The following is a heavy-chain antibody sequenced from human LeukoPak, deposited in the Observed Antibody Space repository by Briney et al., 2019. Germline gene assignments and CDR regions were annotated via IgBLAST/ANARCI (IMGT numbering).Heavy chain of an antibody. CDR2: IWYDGSNK. D-gene: IGHD3-22*01. CDR1: GFTFSSYA. CDR3: ARDSDAYYYDSSGYYPDY. J-gene: IGHJ4*02. Sequence: GGSLRLSCAASGFTFSSYAMHWVRQAPGKGLEWVAVIWYDGSNKYYADSVKGRFTISRDNSKNTLYLQMNSLRAEDTAVYYCARDSDAYYYDSSGYYPDYWGQGILVTVSS. V-gene: IGHV3-33*08.